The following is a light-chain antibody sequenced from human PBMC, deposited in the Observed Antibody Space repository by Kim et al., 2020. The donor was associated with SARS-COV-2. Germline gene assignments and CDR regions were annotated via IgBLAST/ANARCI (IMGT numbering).Light chain of an antibody. J-gene: IGLJ3*02. Sequence: QSVLTQPPSASGTPGQRVTISCSGSRSNIGTNTVNWYQHLPGTAPKLLIYNNDRRPSGVPDRFSGSKSGTSASLAISGLQSEDEADYYCAAWDDRLNEVFCGGTQLTVL. CDR3: AAWDDRLNEV. V-gene: IGLV1-44*01. CDR2: NND. CDR1: RSNIGTNT.